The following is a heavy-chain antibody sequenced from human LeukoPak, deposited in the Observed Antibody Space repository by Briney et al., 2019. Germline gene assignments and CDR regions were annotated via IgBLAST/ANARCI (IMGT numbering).Heavy chain of an antibody. D-gene: IGHD2-21*02. CDR2: IYSGGST. V-gene: IGHV3-66*01. CDR3: ARDLRDDYYYYGMDV. Sequence: GGSLRLSCAASGFTVSSNYMSWVRQAPGKGLEWVSVIYSGGSTYYADSVKGRFTISRDNSKNTLYLQMNSLRAEDTAVYYCARDLRDDYYYYGMDVWGQGTLATVSS. J-gene: IGHJ6*02. CDR1: GFTVSSNY.